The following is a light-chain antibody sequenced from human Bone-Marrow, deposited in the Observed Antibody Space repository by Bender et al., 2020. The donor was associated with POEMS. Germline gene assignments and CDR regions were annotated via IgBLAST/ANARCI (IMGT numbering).Light chain of an antibody. Sequence: QSALTQPASVSGSPGQSITISCTATSSDISGYDYVSWYQQHPGKAPKLMIYDVSERPSGVSNRFSGSKSGDTASLTISGLQAEDEADYYCSTYTSSSTWVFGGGTKLTVL. J-gene: IGLJ3*02. CDR3: STYTSSSTWV. CDR2: DVS. V-gene: IGLV2-14*03. CDR1: SSDISGYDY.